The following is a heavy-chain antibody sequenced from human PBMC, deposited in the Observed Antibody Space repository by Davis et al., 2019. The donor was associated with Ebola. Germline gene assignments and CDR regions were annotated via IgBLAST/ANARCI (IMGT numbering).Heavy chain of an antibody. Sequence: SETLSLTCTVSGGPISSYYWSWIRQPPGKGLEWIGYIYYSGSTNYNPSLKSRVTISVDTSKNQFSLKLSSVTAADTAVYYCERGLARWLRGFAYWGQGTLVTVSS. CDR3: ERGLARWLRGFAY. J-gene: IGHJ4*01. D-gene: IGHD5-24*01. CDR2: IYYSGST. V-gene: IGHV4-59*01. CDR1: GGPISSYY.